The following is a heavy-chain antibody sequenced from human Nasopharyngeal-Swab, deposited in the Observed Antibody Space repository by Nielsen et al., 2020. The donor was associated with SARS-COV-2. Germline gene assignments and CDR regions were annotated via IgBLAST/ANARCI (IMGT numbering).Heavy chain of an antibody. D-gene: IGHD3-10*01. Sequence: SETLSLTCAVYGGSFSSYYWSWIRQPPGKGLEWIGYIYYSGSTNYNPSLKSRVTISVDTSKNQFSLKLSSVTAADTAVYYCARDRFPGGYYYYYMDVWGKGTTVTVSS. CDR2: IYYSGST. CDR1: GGSFSSYY. CDR3: ARDRFPGGYYYYYMDV. J-gene: IGHJ6*03. V-gene: IGHV4-59*01.